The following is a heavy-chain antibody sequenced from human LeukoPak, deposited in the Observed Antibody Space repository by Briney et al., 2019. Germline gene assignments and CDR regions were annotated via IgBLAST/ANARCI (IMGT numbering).Heavy chain of an antibody. Sequence: SETLSLTCTVSGGSISSSSYYWGWIRQPPGKGLEWIGSIYYSGSTYYNPSLKSRVTISVDTSKNQFSLKLSSVTAADTAVYYCARAGQEYYFDYWGQGTLVTVSS. CDR2: IYYSGST. V-gene: IGHV4-39*07. J-gene: IGHJ4*02. D-gene: IGHD3-10*01. CDR1: GGSISSSSYY. CDR3: ARAGQEYYFDY.